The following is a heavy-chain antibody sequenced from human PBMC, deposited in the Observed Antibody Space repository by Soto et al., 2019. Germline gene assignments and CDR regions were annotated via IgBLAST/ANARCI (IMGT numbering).Heavy chain of an antibody. D-gene: IGHD4-17*01. CDR3: ESLPWADYGGIFDP. Sequence: QVQLQESGPGLVKPSETLSLTCTVSGGSISSYYWSWIRQPPGKGLEWIGYIYYSGSTNYHPSLKSRVTLSVDTSKNQFSLKLSSVTAADTAVYYCESLPWADYGGIFDPWGQGTLVTVSS. V-gene: IGHV4-59*01. CDR2: IYYSGST. CDR1: GGSISSYY. J-gene: IGHJ5*02.